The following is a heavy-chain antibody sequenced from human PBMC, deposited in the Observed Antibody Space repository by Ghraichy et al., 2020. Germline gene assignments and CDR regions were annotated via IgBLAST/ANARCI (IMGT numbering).Heavy chain of an antibody. V-gene: IGHV3-43*01. Sequence: GESLNISCAASGFTFDDYTMHWVRQAPGRGLEWVSLITWDGSDRYADSVKGRFTISRDNSKNSLYLEMNSLRSEDTGLYQCVKYHSGYSYGTYFDSWGQGTLVTVSS. D-gene: IGHD5-18*01. CDR3: VKYHSGYSYGTYFDS. CDR2: ITWDGSDR. CDR1: GFTFDDYT. J-gene: IGHJ4*02.